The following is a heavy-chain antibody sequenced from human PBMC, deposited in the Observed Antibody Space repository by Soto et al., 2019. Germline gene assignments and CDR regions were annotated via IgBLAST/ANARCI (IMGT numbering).Heavy chain of an antibody. D-gene: IGHD3-16*01. Sequence: SCKTSGFTFSSYGMHWVRQAPGKGLEWVAVISYDGSYKYYADSVKGRFTISRDNSKNTLYLQMNSLRAEDTAVYYCAKWNGGFDYWGQGTLVTVSS. CDR1: GFTFSSYG. J-gene: IGHJ4*02. CDR3: AKWNGGFDY. V-gene: IGHV3-30*18. CDR2: ISYDGSYK.